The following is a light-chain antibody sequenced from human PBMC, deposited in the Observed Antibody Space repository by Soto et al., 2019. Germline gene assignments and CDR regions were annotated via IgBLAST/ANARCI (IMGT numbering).Light chain of an antibody. J-gene: IGKJ1*01. CDR3: QQYGSSPQT. V-gene: IGKV3-20*01. CDR2: GAS. CDR1: QSVSSSY. Sequence: EIVLTQAPGTLSSSPGERYTLSCRASQSVSSSYLAWYQQKPGQAPRXXIYGASSRATGIPDRFSGSGSGTDLTLTISRLEPEDGAVYDCQQYGSSPQTFGQGTKVDIK.